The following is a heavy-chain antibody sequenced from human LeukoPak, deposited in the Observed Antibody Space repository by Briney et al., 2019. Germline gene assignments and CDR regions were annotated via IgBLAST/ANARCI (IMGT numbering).Heavy chain of an antibody. CDR2: INHSGST. V-gene: IGHV4-34*01. J-gene: IGHJ5*02. Sequence: PSETLSLTCAVYGGSFSGYYWSWIRQPPGKGLEWIGEINHSGSTNYNPSLKSRVTISVDTSKNQFSLKLSSVTAADTAVYYCARDMGDYDILTGYSLEYNWFDPWGQGTLVTVSS. D-gene: IGHD3-9*01. CDR1: GGSFSGYY. CDR3: ARDMGDYDILTGYSLEYNWFDP.